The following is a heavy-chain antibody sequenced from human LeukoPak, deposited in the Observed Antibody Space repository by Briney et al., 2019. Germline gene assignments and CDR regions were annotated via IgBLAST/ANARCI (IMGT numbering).Heavy chain of an antibody. CDR3: ARTPARYCSSTSCYSVDY. CDR1: GYTFTSYY. J-gene: IGHJ4*02. Sequence: ASVKVSCKASGYTFTSYYMHWVRQAPGQGLEWMGWINPNSGDTNFAQKFQGRVTMTRDTSISTAYMELSRLRSDDTAVYYCARTPARYCSSTSCYSVDYWGQGTLVTVSS. D-gene: IGHD2-2*01. CDR2: INPNSGDT. V-gene: IGHV1-2*02.